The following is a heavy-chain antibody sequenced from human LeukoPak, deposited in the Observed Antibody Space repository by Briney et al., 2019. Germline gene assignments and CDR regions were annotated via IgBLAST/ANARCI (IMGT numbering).Heavy chain of an antibody. CDR1: GGSISSYY. CDR2: IYYSGST. D-gene: IGHD3-10*01. CDR3: ARGSCKIFDY. J-gene: IGHJ4*02. V-gene: IGHV4-59*01. Sequence: SETLSLTCTVSGGSISSYYWSWIRQPPGKGLEWIGYIYYSGSTNYNPCLKSRVTISVDTSKNQFSQKLSSVAAADTAVYYCARGSCKIFDYWGQGTLVTVSS.